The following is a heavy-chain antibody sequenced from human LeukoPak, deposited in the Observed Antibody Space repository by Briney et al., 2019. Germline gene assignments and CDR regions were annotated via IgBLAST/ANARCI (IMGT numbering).Heavy chain of an antibody. CDR3: ARGYYYGAWFDP. CDR1: GGSFSGYY. D-gene: IGHD3-10*01. Sequence: SATLSLTCAVYGGSFSGYYWSWIRQPPGKGLEWIGEINHSGSTNYNPSLKSRVTISVDTSKNQFSLKLSSVTAADTAVYYCARGYYYGAWFDPWGQGTLVTVSS. CDR2: INHSGST. J-gene: IGHJ5*02. V-gene: IGHV4-34*01.